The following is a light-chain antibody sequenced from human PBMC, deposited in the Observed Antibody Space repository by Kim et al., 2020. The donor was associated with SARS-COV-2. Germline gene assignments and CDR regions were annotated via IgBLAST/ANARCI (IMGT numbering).Light chain of an antibody. J-gene: IGKJ1*01. Sequence: ASVGDRVTIPCRASQGISNYLAWYQQKPEKVPNLLIYAASALQPGVPSRFSGSGSGTDFTLTITSLRPEDVAVYYCQQCKGAPWTFGQGTKVDIK. CDR1: QGISNY. CDR3: QQCKGAPWT. V-gene: IGKV1-27*01. CDR2: AAS.